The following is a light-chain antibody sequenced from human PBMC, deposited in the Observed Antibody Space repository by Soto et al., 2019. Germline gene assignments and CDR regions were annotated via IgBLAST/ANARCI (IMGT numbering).Light chain of an antibody. CDR3: QQYHNWPIT. J-gene: IGKJ5*01. V-gene: IGKV3-15*01. CDR1: QYVGTR. CDR2: DAS. Sequence: EIVFPQPPATLSSSPGSPATLSCRASQYVGTRLAWYQHKPGQAPRILMYDASTRATGISARFSGSGSGTEFTLTISSLQSEDFAVYYCQQYHNWPITFGQGTRLEIK.